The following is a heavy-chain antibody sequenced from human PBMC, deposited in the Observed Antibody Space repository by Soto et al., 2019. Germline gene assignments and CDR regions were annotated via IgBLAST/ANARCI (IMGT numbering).Heavy chain of an antibody. CDR3: ASPNYGDYDNYYYGMDV. CDR1: GFTFSSYS. V-gene: IGHV3-48*02. J-gene: IGHJ6*02. D-gene: IGHD4-17*01. Sequence: EVQLVESGGGLVQPGGSLRLSCAASGFTFSSYSMNWVRQAPGKGLEWVSYISSSSSTIYYADSVKGRFTISRDNAKNSLYLQMSSLRDEDTAVYYCASPNYGDYDNYYYGMDVWGQGTTVTVSS. CDR2: ISSSSSTI.